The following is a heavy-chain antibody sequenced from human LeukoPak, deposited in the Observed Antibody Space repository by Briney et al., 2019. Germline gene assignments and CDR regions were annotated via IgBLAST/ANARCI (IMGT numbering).Heavy chain of an antibody. D-gene: IGHD5-12*01. Sequence: SVKVSCKASGGTFSSYAISWVRQAPGQGLEWMGGIIPIFGTANYAQKFQGRVTITADESTSTAYMELSSLRSEDTAVYYCARVLGWLPISITTGGAFDIWGQRTMVTVSS. CDR2: IIPIFGTA. CDR3: ARVLGWLPISITTGGAFDI. J-gene: IGHJ3*02. CDR1: GGTFSSYA. V-gene: IGHV1-69*13.